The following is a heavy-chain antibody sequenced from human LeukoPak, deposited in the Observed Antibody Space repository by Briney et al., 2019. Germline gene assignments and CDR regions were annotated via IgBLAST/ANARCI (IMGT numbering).Heavy chain of an antibody. CDR1: GGTFSSYA. J-gene: IGHJ4*02. V-gene: IGHV1-69*13. D-gene: IGHD4-17*01. Sequence: SVKVSCTASGGTFSSYAISWVRQAPGQGLEWMGGIIPIFGTANYAQKFQGRVTITADESTSTAYMELSSPRSEDTVVYYCASAHDYGDYEYYFDYWGQGTLVTVSS. CDR2: IIPIFGTA. CDR3: ASAHDYGDYEYYFDY.